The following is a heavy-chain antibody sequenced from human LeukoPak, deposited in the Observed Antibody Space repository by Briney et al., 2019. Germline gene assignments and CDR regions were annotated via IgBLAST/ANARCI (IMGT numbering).Heavy chain of an antibody. CDR1: GYTFTGYY. V-gene: IGHV1-2*02. J-gene: IGHJ4*02. D-gene: IGHD1-26*01. CDR3: AKESGVGATIYPFDL. Sequence: ASVKVSCKASGYTFTGYYMHWVRQAPGQGPEWMGWINPNSGGTKHAQNFQGRVTMTRDTSIYTAYMELSRLTSDDMAVYYCAKESGVGATIYPFDLWGQGTLVTVSS. CDR2: INPNSGGT.